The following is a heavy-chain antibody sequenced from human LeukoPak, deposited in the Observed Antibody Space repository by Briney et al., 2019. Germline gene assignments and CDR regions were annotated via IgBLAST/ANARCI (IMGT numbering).Heavy chain of an antibody. V-gene: IGHV4-59*01. CDR3: ARAPPGYSYGPFDY. Sequence: SETLSLTCTVSGGSISSYYWSWLRQPPGKGLEWIGYIYYSGSTNYNPSLKSRVTISVDTSKNQFSLKLSSVTAADTAVYYCARAPPGYSYGPFDYWGQGTLVTVSS. D-gene: IGHD5-18*01. CDR2: IYYSGST. CDR1: GGSISSYY. J-gene: IGHJ4*02.